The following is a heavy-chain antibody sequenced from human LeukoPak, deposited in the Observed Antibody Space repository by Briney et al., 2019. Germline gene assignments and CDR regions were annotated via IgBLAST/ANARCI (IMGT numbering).Heavy chain of an antibody. Sequence: SETLSLTCTVSVGSLSSSNYYWGWIRQPPGKGLEWIGSIFYSGSTYYSPSLKSRVTISVDTSKNQFSLKLFSVTAADTAVYYCAKTLDTVVRAHFDYWGQGTLVTVSS. CDR2: IFYSGST. CDR3: AKTLDTVVRAHFDY. J-gene: IGHJ4*02. CDR1: VGSLSSSNYY. D-gene: IGHD4-23*01. V-gene: IGHV4-39*01.